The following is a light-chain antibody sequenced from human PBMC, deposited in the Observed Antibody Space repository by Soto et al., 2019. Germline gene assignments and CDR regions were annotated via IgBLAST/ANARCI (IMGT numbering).Light chain of an antibody. CDR3: QQYGSSIT. CDR1: QSVRSSY. V-gene: IGKV3-20*01. Sequence: EIVFTQCPGTLSLSPGERATLSCRASQSVRSSYLAWYQQKPGQAPRLLIYGASSRATGNPDRFSGSGSGTDFTLTISRLKPEDFAVYYCQQYGSSITFGQGTRLEIK. CDR2: GAS. J-gene: IGKJ5*01.